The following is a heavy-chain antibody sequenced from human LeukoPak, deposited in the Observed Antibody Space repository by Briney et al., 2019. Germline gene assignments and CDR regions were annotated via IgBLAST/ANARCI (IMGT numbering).Heavy chain of an antibody. CDR1: GFTFSSYA. CDR3: AKDLGAYCSSTSCYPDY. V-gene: IGHV3-23*01. CDR2: ISGSGGST. D-gene: IGHD2-2*01. J-gene: IGHJ4*02. Sequence: GGSLRLSCAASGFTFSSYAMSWVRQAPGKGLEWVSAISGSGGSTYYADSVKGRFTISRDNSKNTLYLQMNSLRAEDTAVYYCAKDLGAYCSSTSCYPDYWGQGTLSPSPQ.